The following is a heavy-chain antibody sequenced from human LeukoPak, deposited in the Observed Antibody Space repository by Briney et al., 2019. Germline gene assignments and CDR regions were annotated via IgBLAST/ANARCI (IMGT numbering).Heavy chain of an antibody. CDR3: ARLISTAGLSYFDL. V-gene: IGHV5-51*01. J-gene: IGHJ4*02. D-gene: IGHD6-13*01. CDR1: EYNFANYW. Sequence: GESLKISCKASEYNFANYWIGWVRQMPGKGLEWMGLIYPGDSNTRFSPSFQGQVTLSADKSITTAYLRWSSLKASDTALYYCARLISTAGLSYFDLWGQGTLVTVSS. CDR2: IYPGDSNT.